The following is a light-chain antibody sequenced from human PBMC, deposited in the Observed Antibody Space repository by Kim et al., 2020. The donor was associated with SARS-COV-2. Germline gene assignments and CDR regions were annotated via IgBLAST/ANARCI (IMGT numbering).Light chain of an antibody. V-gene: IGKV3-15*01. Sequence: SPGERATRSCRASQSLSSNLAWYQLKPGQAPRLLIFGASTRATGVPARFSGSGSATEFTLTISSLQSEDFAVYYCQQYNDWPPVTFGQGTRLEIK. J-gene: IGKJ5*01. CDR3: QQYNDWPPVT. CDR2: GAS. CDR1: QSLSSN.